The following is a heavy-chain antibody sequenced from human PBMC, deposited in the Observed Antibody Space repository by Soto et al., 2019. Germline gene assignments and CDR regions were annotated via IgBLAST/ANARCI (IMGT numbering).Heavy chain of an antibody. V-gene: IGHV3-23*01. CDR2: ISVSGDNT. CDR3: AKGYYSGYDLAYFDY. J-gene: IGHJ4*02. CDR1: GFSFDDYA. Sequence: EVQLLESGGGLVQPGGSLRLSCAASGFSFDDYAMTWVRQATGKGLEWVSAISVSGDNTYYADSVKGRFTISRDNSRNTLYLQLNTLRAEDTALYYCAKGYYSGYDLAYFDYWGQGTLVTVSS. D-gene: IGHD5-12*01.